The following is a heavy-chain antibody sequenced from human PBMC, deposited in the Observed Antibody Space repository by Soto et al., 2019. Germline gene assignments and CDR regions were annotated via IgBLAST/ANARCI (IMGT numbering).Heavy chain of an antibody. J-gene: IGHJ6*01. CDR2: IDPSDSYT. V-gene: IGHV5-10-1*01. CDR1: GYSFTSYW. Sequence: GESLKISCKGSGYSFTSYWISWVRQMPGKGLEWMGRIDPSDSYTNYSPSFQGHVTISADKSISTAYLQWSSLKASDTAMYYCASPSSITGTTFYYYGMDVWGQGTTVSVSS. CDR3: ASPSSITGTTFYYYGMDV. D-gene: IGHD1-7*01.